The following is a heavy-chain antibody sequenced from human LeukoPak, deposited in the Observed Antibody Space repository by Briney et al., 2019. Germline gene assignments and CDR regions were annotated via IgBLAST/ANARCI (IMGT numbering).Heavy chain of an antibody. Sequence: SETLSLTCTVSGGSISSYYWSWIRQPAGKGLEWIGRIYTSGSTNYNPSLKSRVTMSVDTSKNQFSLKLSSVTAADTAVYYCARLSPAYYDFWSGYYDDAFDIWGQGTMVTVSS. CDR3: ARLSPAYYDFWSGYYDDAFDI. V-gene: IGHV4-4*07. CDR1: GGSISSYY. D-gene: IGHD3-3*01. CDR2: IYTSGST. J-gene: IGHJ3*02.